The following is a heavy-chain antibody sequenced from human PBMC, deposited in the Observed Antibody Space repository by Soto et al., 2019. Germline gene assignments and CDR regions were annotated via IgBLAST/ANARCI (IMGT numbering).Heavy chain of an antibody. D-gene: IGHD2-15*01. CDR1: GFTFSAYS. Sequence: GGSLRLSCAASGFTFSAYSMNWVRQAPGKGLEWVAVIWYDGSNKYYADSVKGRFTISRDNSKNTLYLQMNSLRAEDTAVYYCARDSSGCSGGSCYSYYYGMDVWGQGTTVTVSS. CDR2: IWYDGSNK. J-gene: IGHJ6*02. CDR3: ARDSSGCSGGSCYSYYYGMDV. V-gene: IGHV3-33*08.